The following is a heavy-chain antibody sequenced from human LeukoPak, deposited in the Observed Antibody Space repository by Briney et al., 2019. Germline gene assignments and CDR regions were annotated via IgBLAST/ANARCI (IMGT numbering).Heavy chain of an antibody. CDR1: GGSISSYY. J-gene: IGHJ4*02. CDR3: AREGFGLY. D-gene: IGHD3-10*01. V-gene: IGHV4-59*01. Sequence: PSETLSLTCTVSGGSISSYYWSWIRQPPGKGLEWIGYIYYSGSTNYNPSLKSRVTISVDTSKNQFSLKLSSVTAADTAVYYCAREGFGLYWGQGTLVTVSS. CDR2: IYYSGST.